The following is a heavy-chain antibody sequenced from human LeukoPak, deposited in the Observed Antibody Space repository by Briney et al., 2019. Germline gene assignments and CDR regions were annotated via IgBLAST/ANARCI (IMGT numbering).Heavy chain of an antibody. CDR3: ARDEAVGTGAGKQWLIIDY. D-gene: IGHD6-19*01. CDR1: GYTFTGYY. V-gene: IGHV1-69*05. Sequence: SVKVSCKASGYTFTGYYMHWVRQAPGQGLEWMGRIIPIFGTANYAQKFQGRVTITTDESTSTAYMELSSLRSEDTAVYYCARDEAVGTGAGKQWLIIDYWGQGTLVTVSS. J-gene: IGHJ4*02. CDR2: IIPIFGTA.